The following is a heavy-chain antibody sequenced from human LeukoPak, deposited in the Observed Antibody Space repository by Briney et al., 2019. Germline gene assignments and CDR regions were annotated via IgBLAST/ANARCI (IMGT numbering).Heavy chain of an antibody. D-gene: IGHD5-24*01. CDR1: GYTFTSYY. CDR2: IIPILGIA. V-gene: IGHV1-69*02. Sequence: GASVKVSCKASGYTFTSYYMHWVRQAPGHGLEWMGRIIPILGIANYAQKFQGRVTITADKSTSTAYMELSSLRSEDTAVYYCARFPSVEMAPHYFFDYWGQGTLVTVSS. J-gene: IGHJ4*02. CDR3: ARFPSVEMAPHYFFDY.